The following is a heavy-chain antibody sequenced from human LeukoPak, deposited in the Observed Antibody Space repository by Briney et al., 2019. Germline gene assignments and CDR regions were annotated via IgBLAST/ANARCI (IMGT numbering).Heavy chain of an antibody. J-gene: IGHJ3*02. CDR3: ARRALPPAYCGGDCFDAFDI. CDR1: GYSFANYW. CDR2: IDPSDSYT. Sequence: GESLKISCKVSGYSFANYWIGWVRQMPGKGLEWMGRIDPSDSYTNYSPSFQGHVTISADKSISTAYLQWSSLKASDTAMYYCARRALPPAYCGGDCFDAFDIWGQGTMVTVSS. D-gene: IGHD2-21*01. V-gene: IGHV5-10-1*01.